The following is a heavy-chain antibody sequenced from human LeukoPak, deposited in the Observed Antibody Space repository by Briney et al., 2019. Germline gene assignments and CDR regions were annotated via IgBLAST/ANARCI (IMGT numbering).Heavy chain of an antibody. J-gene: IGHJ4*02. CDR3: ARGGCSSFGY. CDR1: GGSFSGYY. D-gene: IGHD6-13*01. V-gene: IGHV4-34*01. Sequence: SETLSLTCAVYGGSFSGYYWSWIRQPPGKGLEWIGEINHSGSTNYNPSLKSRVTISVDTSKNQFSLKLSSVTAADTAVYYCARGGCSSFGYWGQGALVTVSS. CDR2: INHSGST.